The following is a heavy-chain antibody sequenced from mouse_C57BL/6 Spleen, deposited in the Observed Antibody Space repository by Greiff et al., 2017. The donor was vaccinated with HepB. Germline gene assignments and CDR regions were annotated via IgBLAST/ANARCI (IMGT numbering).Heavy chain of an antibody. CDR1: GFTFSDYG. V-gene: IGHV5-17*01. J-gene: IGHJ2*01. D-gene: IGHD1-1*01. Sequence: EVKVVESGGGLVKPGGSLKLSCAASGFTFSDYGMHWVRQAPEKGLEWVAYISSGSSTIYYADTVKGRFTISRDNAKNTLFLQMTSLRSEDTAMYYCARRYYGSHFDYFDYWGQGTTLTVSS. CDR3: ARRYYGSHFDYFDY. CDR2: ISSGSSTI.